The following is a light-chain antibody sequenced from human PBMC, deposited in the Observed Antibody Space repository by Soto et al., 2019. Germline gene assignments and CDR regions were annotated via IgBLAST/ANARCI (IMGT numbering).Light chain of an antibody. CDR1: SSDVGGYNY. J-gene: IGLJ1*01. CDR3: SSYTRSSTSYV. Sequence: QSVLTQPASVSGSPGQSITISCTGTSSDVGGYNYVSWYQQHPGKAPKLMIYEVSNRPSRVSNRFSGSKSGNTASLTISGLQAEDEADYYCSSYTRSSTSYVFGTGNKLTVL. CDR2: EVS. V-gene: IGLV2-14*01.